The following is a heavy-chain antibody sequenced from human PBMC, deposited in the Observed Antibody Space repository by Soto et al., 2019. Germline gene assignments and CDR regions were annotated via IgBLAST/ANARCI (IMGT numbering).Heavy chain of an antibody. D-gene: IGHD3-22*01. CDR3: ARDGGGGYYDSSGYMAV. J-gene: IGHJ4*02. Sequence: EVQLVETGGGLIQPGGSLRLSCAASGITVSTNYMSWVRQAPGKGLEWVSVIYSDGKTFYADSVKGRFTISRDNSQNTVSLQMNSLGADDTAVYYCARDGGGGYYDSSGYMAVWGQGTLVTVSS. V-gene: IGHV3-53*02. CDR2: IYSDGKT. CDR1: GITVSTNY.